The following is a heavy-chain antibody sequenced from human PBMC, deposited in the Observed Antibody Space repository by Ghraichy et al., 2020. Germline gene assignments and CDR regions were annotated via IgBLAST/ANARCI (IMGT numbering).Heavy chain of an antibody. D-gene: IGHD5-18*01. Sequence: GESLNISCAGSGFNFGNYCMTWVRLAPGKALEWVSNITEGGSAIGYVDSVKDRFTISRDSAKNSLYLQMNSLRAEDTAVYYCAKGLATAQRSVVDYLYQG. V-gene: IGHV3-7*01. J-gene: IGHJ4*02. CDR2: ITEGGSAI. CDR3: AKGLATAQRSVVDY. CDR1: GFNFGNYC.